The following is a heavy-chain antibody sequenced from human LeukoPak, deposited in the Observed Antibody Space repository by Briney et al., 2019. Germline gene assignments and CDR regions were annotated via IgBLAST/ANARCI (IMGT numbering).Heavy chain of an antibody. V-gene: IGHV6-1*01. CDR1: GDSVSSNSAA. D-gene: IGHD3-10*01. Sequence: SQTLPLTCAISGDSVSSNSAAWNWIRQSPSRALECLGRTYYRSKWYNDYAVSVKSRITINPDTSKNQFSLQLNSVTPEDTAVYYCARVNERRITMVRGVIITGLMAFDIWGQGTMVTVSS. J-gene: IGHJ3*02. CDR2: TYYRSKWYN. CDR3: ARVNERRITMVRGVIITGLMAFDI.